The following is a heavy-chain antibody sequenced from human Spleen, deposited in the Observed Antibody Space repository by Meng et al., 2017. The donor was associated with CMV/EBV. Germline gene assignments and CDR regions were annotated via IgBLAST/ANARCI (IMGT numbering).Heavy chain of an antibody. CDR2: ISPSSGAT. V-gene: IGHV1-2*02. Sequence: ASVKVSCKASGGTFSSYAISWVRQAPGQGLEWMGWISPSSGATKYGKKFQGRVTMTRDTSISTVYMELTRLTSDDTAVYYCARVIAVAGTAPFDFWGQGTLVTVSS. CDR1: GGTFSSYA. CDR3: ARVIAVAGTAPFDF. J-gene: IGHJ4*02. D-gene: IGHD6-19*01.